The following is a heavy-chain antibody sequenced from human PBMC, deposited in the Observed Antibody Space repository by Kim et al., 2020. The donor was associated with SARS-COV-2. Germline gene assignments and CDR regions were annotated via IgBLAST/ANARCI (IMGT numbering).Heavy chain of an antibody. D-gene: IGHD6-13*01. Sequence: SETLSLTCTVSGGSVSSSSYYWGWVRQPPGEGLEWIGSIYDSGSTFYNPSLKSRVTISVDTSKNQFSLKLSSVTAADTAMYYCAREGSTCWYYWGQGALVTVSS. J-gene: IGHJ4*02. CDR2: IYDSGST. V-gene: IGHV4-39*07. CDR1: GGSVSSSSYY. CDR3: AREGSTCWYY.